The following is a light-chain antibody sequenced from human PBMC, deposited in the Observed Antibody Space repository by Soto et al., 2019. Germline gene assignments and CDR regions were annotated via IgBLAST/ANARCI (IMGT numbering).Light chain of an antibody. CDR1: SSDVGGYNY. V-gene: IGLV2-14*01. J-gene: IGLJ2*01. CDR3: RSYTSSSTVV. Sequence: QSVLTQPASVSGSPGQSITISCTGTSSDVGGYNYVSWYQQHPGKAPKLMIYEVSNRPSGVSNRFSGSKSGNTASLTISGLEAEDAADYYCRSYTSSSTVVFGGGTKLTVL. CDR2: EVS.